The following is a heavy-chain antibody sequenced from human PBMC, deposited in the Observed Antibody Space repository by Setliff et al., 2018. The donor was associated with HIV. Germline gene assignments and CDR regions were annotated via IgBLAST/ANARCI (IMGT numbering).Heavy chain of an antibody. J-gene: IGHJ6*03. CDR1: GYTFNSYD. CDR3: AKGWLPTDYSFFYMDV. D-gene: IGHD5-12*01. V-gene: IGHV1-8*02. Sequence: GASVKVSCKASGYTFNSYDINWVRQATGQGLEWMGWMNPNSGNTGYAQTLQGRVTMTRDTSISKAYMELSSLTSDDTAVYYCAKGWLPTDYSFFYMDVWGKGTTVTVSS. CDR2: MNPNSGNT.